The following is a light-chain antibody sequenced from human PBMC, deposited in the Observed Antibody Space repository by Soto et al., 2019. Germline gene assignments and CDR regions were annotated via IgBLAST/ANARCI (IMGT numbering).Light chain of an antibody. CDR2: GAS. V-gene: IGKV3-20*01. CDR1: QSVSSSY. CDR3: QQYGSLPGT. J-gene: IGKJ1*01. Sequence: EIVLTQSPGTLYLSPGERATLSCRASQSVSSSYLAWYQQKPGQAPRLLIYGASSRATGIPDRFSGSGSGTGFTLIISRLEREDIEVYYCQQYGSLPGTFGQGTKGEI.